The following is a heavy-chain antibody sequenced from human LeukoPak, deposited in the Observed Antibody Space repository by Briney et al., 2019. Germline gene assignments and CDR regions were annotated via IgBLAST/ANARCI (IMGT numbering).Heavy chain of an antibody. CDR1: GFTFSSYA. CDR2: ISGSGGST. J-gene: IGHJ5*02. Sequence: GGSLRLSCAASGFTFSSYAMSWVRQAPGKGLEWVSAISGSGGSTYYADFVKGRFTISRDNSKNTLYLQMNSLRAEDTAIYNCAKEAYSGSYYWFDPWGQGTLVTVSS. V-gene: IGHV3-23*01. D-gene: IGHD1-26*01. CDR3: AKEAYSGSYYWFDP.